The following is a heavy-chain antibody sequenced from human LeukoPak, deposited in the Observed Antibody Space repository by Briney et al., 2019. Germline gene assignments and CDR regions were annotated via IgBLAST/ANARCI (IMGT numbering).Heavy chain of an antibody. Sequence: GGSMRLSCAASGFTFSNYALSWVRQAPGKGLEWVSGISASGVNTYYADSVKGRFTISRDNSKNTLYLQMNSLRAEDTAVYYCAKDHYYYDSSGYYYWGQGTLVTVSS. D-gene: IGHD3-22*01. CDR2: ISASGVNT. CDR3: AKDHYYYDSSGYYY. J-gene: IGHJ4*02. V-gene: IGHV3-23*01. CDR1: GFTFSNYA.